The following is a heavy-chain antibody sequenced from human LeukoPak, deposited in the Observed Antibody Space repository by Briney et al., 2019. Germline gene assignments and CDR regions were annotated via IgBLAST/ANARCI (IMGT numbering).Heavy chain of an antibody. CDR2: IDISGSS. CDR3: ARDDVNVEIAAASNWFDP. Sequence: SETLSLTCTVSGGSISSSSYYWGWIRQPPGKGLEWIGRIDISGSSEYNPSLKSRLTMSVDTSKNQFSLKLSSVTAADTAVYYCARDDVNVEIAAASNWFDPWGQGTLVTVSS. D-gene: IGHD6-13*01. V-gene: IGHV4-39*07. CDR1: GGSISSSSYY. J-gene: IGHJ5*02.